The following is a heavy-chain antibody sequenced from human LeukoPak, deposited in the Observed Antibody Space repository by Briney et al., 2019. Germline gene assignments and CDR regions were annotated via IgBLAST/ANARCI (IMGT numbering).Heavy chain of an antibody. Sequence: PGGSLRLSCAASGFTFSNAWMSWVRQAPGKGLEWVGRIKSKPDGGTTDYAAPVKGRFTISRDDSKNTLYLQMNSLKTEDTAVYYCTTRIYDSSGYYYVRGDYWGQGTLVTVSS. V-gene: IGHV3-15*01. J-gene: IGHJ4*02. CDR2: IKSKPDGGTT. CDR1: GFTFSNAW. CDR3: TTRIYDSSGYYYVRGDY. D-gene: IGHD3-22*01.